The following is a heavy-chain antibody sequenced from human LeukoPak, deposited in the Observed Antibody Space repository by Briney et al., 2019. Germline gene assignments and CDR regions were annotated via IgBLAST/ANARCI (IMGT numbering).Heavy chain of an antibody. V-gene: IGHV1-18*01. J-gene: IGHJ3*02. CDR1: GYTFRQYS. Sequence: ASVEVSCKASGYTFRQYSISWVRQAPGKGLEWMGGVSPSHTTRVYAQQFQGRVTMTADTNTNTVSMELRSLRSDDTAVYFCARDYILPLETDNGDGFAIWGQGTVVSVSS. CDR2: VSPSHTTR. D-gene: IGHD3-3*02. CDR3: ARDYILPLETDNGDGFAI.